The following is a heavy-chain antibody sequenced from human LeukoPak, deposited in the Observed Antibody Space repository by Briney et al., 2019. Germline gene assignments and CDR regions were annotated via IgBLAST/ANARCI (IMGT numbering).Heavy chain of an antibody. V-gene: IGHV3-33*01. CDR3: ARDSQTGDLGC. CDR1: GFTFGSYG. CDR2: IWYDGSNK. J-gene: IGHJ4*02. Sequence: GGSLRLSCAAPGFTFGSYGMHWVRQAPGKGLEWVAVIWYDGSNKYYADSVKGRFTISRDNSKNTLYLQMNSLRAEDTAVYYCARDSQTGDLGCWGQGTLVTVSS. D-gene: IGHD7-27*01.